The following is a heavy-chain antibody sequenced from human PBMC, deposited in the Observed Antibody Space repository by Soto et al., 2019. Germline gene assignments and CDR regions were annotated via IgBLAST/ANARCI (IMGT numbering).Heavy chain of an antibody. J-gene: IGHJ5*02. V-gene: IGHV4-59*01. D-gene: IGHD3-22*01. CDR2: IYYSGST. CDR1: GGSISSYY. CDR3: AIMAYDSSGYYSWFDP. Sequence: PSETLSLTCTVSGGSISSYYWSWIRQPPGKGLERIGYIYYSGSTNYNPSLKSRVTISVDTSKNQFSLKLSSVTAADTAVYYCAIMAYDSSGYYSWFDPWGQGTLVTVSS.